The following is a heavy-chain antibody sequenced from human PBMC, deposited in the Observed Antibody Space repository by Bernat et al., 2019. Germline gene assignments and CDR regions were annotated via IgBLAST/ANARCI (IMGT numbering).Heavy chain of an antibody. D-gene: IGHD4-23*01. CDR2: IWYDGSNK. V-gene: IGHV3-33*08. J-gene: IGHJ6*02. Sequence: VQLVESGGGLVQPGGSLRLSCVVSEFFSSYGMHWVRQAPGKGLEWVAVIWYDGSNKYYADSVKGRFTISRDNSKNTLYLQMNSLRAEDTAVYYCARENGGNSYFRHYYYYGMDVWGQGTTVTVSS. CDR3: ARENGGNSYFRHYYYYGMDV. CDR1: EFFSSYG.